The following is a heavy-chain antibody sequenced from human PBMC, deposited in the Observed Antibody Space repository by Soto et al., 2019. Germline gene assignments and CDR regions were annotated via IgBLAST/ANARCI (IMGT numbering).Heavy chain of an antibody. Sequence: QVQLVQSGAEVKKPGSSVKVSCKASGGTFSSYTISWVRQAPGQGLEWMGRIIPILGIANYAQKFQGRVTITADKSTSTAYMELSSLRSEDTAVYYCARDGNDILTGSYWGQGTLVTVSS. CDR2: IIPILGIA. D-gene: IGHD3-9*01. CDR3: ARDGNDILTGSY. CDR1: GGTFSSYT. V-gene: IGHV1-69*08. J-gene: IGHJ1*01.